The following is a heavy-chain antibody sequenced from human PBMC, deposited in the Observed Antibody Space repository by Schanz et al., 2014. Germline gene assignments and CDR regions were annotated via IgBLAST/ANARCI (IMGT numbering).Heavy chain of an antibody. CDR1: GASITSSHW. CDR2: IYHSGNT. Sequence: VQLQESGPGLLKPSGTLSLTCAVSGASITSSHWWSWVRQPPGKGLEWIGEIYHSGNTNYSPSLKSRVTISVDKSKNQFPLKLTSVTAADTAVYYCELITLDRGVRNDYWGQGTLVTVSS. CDR3: ELITLDRGVRNDY. D-gene: IGHD3-10*01. V-gene: IGHV4-4*02. J-gene: IGHJ4*02.